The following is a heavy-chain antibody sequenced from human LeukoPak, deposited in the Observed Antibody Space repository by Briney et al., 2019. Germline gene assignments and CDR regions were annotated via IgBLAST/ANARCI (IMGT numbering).Heavy chain of an antibody. CDR2: ISGSGGNT. CDR3: AFNYYDTSGYFDY. J-gene: IGHJ4*02. CDR1: GFTFSSYA. D-gene: IGHD3-22*01. V-gene: IGHV3-23*01. Sequence: SGGSLRLSCAASGFTFSSYAMSWVRQAPGKGLEWVSAISGSGGNTYSADSVKGRFTISRDNSKNTLYLQMNILRAEDTAVYYCAFNYYDTSGYFDYWGQGTLVTVSS.